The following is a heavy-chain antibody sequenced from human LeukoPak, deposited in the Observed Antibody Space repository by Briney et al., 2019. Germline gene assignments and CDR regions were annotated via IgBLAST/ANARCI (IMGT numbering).Heavy chain of an antibody. D-gene: IGHD4-11*01. CDR1: GFPFSSYA. J-gene: IGHJ3*02. V-gene: IGHV3-23*01. CDR2: ISGSGGST. Sequence: GGSLRLSCAASGFPFSSYAMSWVRQAPGKGLEWVSAISGSGGSTYYADSVKGRFTISRDNSKNTLYLRMNSPRAEDTAVYYCAKIQVTTYFLDAFDIWGQGTMVTVSS. CDR3: AKIQVTTYFLDAFDI.